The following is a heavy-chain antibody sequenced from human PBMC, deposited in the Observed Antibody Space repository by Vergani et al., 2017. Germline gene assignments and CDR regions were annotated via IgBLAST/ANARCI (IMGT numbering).Heavy chain of an antibody. Sequence: QVQLQESGPGLVKPSETLSLTCTVSGGSISSYYWSWIRQPPGKGLEWIGYIYYSESTNYNPSLKSRVTISVDTSKNQFSLKLSSVTAADTAVYYCARGGGSYPYYYYGMDVWGQGTTVTVSS. CDR1: GGSISSYY. J-gene: IGHJ6*02. CDR3: ARGGGSYPYYYYGMDV. CDR2: IYYSEST. V-gene: IGHV4-59*01. D-gene: IGHD1-26*01.